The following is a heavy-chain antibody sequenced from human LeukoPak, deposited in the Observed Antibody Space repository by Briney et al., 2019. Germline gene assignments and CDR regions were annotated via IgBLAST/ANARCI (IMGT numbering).Heavy chain of an antibody. CDR3: AKKAFDSGSYHWFDP. CDR1: GFTFSNYG. J-gene: IGHJ5*02. D-gene: IGHD3-10*01. V-gene: IGHV3-30*18. Sequence: PGRSLRRSCAASGFTFSNYGMHWVRQAPGKGLEWVAFISYGGSNKYYADSVKGRFTISRDNSKNTVSLQMNSLRAEDTAVYYCAKKAFDSGSYHWFDPWGQGTLVTVSS. CDR2: ISYGGSNK.